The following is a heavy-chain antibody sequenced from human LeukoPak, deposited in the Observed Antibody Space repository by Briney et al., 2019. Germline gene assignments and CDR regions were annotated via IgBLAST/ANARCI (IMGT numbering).Heavy chain of an antibody. Sequence: PSETLSLTCTVSGGSISSSSYYWGWIRQPPGKGLEWIGSIYYSGSTYYNPSLKSRVTISVDTSKNQFSLKLSSVTAADTAVYYCARVLSPITIFGVVIIEAGYYYYMDVWGKGTTVTVSS. CDR1: GGSISSSSYY. V-gene: IGHV4-39*07. D-gene: IGHD3-3*01. CDR2: IYYSGST. J-gene: IGHJ6*03. CDR3: ARVLSPITIFGVVIIEAGYYYYMDV.